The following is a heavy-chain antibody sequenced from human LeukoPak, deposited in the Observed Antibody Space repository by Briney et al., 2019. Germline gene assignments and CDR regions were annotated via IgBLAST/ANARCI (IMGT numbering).Heavy chain of an antibody. CDR2: ISGSGGST. V-gene: IGHV3-23*01. Sequence: GGSLRLSCAASGLTFSSYAMSWVRQAPGKGLEWVSAISGSGGSTFYADSVKGRFTISRDNSKNTLYLQTNSLRAEDTAVYYCAKDVLELYDIYDYWGQGTLVTVSS. D-gene: IGHD3-9*01. CDR3: AKDVLELYDIYDY. CDR1: GLTFSSYA. J-gene: IGHJ4*02.